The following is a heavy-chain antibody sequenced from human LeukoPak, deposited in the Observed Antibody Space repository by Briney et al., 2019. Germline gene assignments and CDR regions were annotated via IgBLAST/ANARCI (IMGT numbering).Heavy chain of an antibody. D-gene: IGHD2-15*01. V-gene: IGHV3-7*01. Sequence: GGSLRLSCAASGFTSSSYWMSWVRQAPGKGLEWVANIKQDGSEKYYVDSVKGRFTISRDNAKNSLYLQMNSLRAEDTAVYYCARDGLVVTGSFDYWGQGTLVTVSS. CDR1: GFTSSSYW. CDR3: ARDGLVVTGSFDY. CDR2: IKQDGSEK. J-gene: IGHJ4*02.